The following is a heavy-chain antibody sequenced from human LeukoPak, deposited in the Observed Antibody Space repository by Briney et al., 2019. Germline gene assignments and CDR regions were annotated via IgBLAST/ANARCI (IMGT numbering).Heavy chain of an antibody. J-gene: IGHJ4*02. CDR2: ISYSGST. D-gene: IGHD2/OR15-2a*01. CDR1: GDSITNYY. V-gene: IGHV4-59*08. Sequence: SETLSLTCSVSGDSITNYYWSWIRQPPGMGLEWIGYISYSGSTNYNPSLKSRVTISIDTSKNQFSLRLSSVTAADTAVYYCASAPHVNYFDFWGQGALVTVST. CDR3: ASAPHVNYFDF.